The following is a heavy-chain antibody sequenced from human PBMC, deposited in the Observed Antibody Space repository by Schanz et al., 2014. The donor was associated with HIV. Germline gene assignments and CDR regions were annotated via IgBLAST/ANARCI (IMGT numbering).Heavy chain of an antibody. J-gene: IGHJ4*02. D-gene: IGHD2-8*01. V-gene: IGHV1-2*02. Sequence: QVQLVQSGAEVKKPGASVKVSCKASGYTFTNYFIHWVRQAPGQGLEWMGWINPNSGDTDYAQKFQGRVTMTRDTSISTAYMELSRLRSDDTAVYYCARGARDCSNGVCGGTYFDYWGQGTLVTVSS. CDR1: GYTFTNYF. CDR3: ARGARDCSNGVCGGTYFDY. CDR2: INPNSGDT.